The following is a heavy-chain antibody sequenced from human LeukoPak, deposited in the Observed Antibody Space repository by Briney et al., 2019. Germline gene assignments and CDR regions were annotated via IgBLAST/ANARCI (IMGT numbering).Heavy chain of an antibody. CDR3: AKSYNGYESKPDY. V-gene: IGHV3-30*18. J-gene: IGHJ4*02. D-gene: IGHD5-12*01. CDR1: GFTFSNYA. CDR2: VSHDGRTQ. Sequence: PGRSLRLSCAASGFTFSNYAMHWVRQAPGKGLEWVAFVSHDGRTQYYVDSVKGRFTISRDNSKITLYLQMNSLRAEDTAVYYCAKSYNGYESKPDYWGQGTLVTVSS.